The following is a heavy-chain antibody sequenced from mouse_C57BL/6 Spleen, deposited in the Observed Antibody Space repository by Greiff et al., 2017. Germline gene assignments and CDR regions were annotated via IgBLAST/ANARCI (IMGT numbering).Heavy chain of an antibody. V-gene: IGHV1-69*01. CDR3: ARRTGTGDAMDY. CDR2: IDPSDSYT. CDR1: GYTFTSYW. D-gene: IGHD4-1*01. J-gene: IGHJ4*01. Sequence: QVQLQQSGAELVMPGASVKLSCKASGYTFTSYWMHWVKQRPGQGLEWIGEIDPSDSYTNYNQKFKGKSTLTVDKSSSTAYMQLSSLTSEDSAVYYCARRTGTGDAMDYWGQGTSVTVSS.